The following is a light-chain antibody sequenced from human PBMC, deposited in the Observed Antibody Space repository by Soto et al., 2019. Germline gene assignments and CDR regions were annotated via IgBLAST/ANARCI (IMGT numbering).Light chain of an antibody. CDR3: CSYAHSDTLV. J-gene: IGLJ2*01. CDR2: EGS. V-gene: IGLV2-23*01. CDR1: SSDVGSYDL. Sequence: QSALTQPASVSGSPGQSITISCTGTSSDVGSYDLVSWYQQHPGKAPKLMIYEGSQRPSGVSNRFSGSKSGNTASLTISGLQAEDEADYYCCSYAHSDTLVFGGGTKVTVL.